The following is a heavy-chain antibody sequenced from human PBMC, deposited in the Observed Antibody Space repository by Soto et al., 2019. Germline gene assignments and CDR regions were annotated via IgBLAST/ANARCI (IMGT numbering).Heavy chain of an antibody. CDR2: IYHSGST. V-gene: IGHV4-38-2*01. CDR1: GHSIRSDYY. CDR3: ARGWVTPVDY. J-gene: IGHJ4*02. Sequence: SETLSLTCAVPGHSIRSDYYWAWMRQPPGKGLEWIGSIYHSGSTYYNPSLQSRVTMSVDTSKNQYYLSLSSVTAADTAMYYCARGWVTPVDYWGQGILVTVSS. D-gene: IGHD2-21*02.